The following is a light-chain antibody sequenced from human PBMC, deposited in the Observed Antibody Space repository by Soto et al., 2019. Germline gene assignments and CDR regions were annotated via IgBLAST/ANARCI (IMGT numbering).Light chain of an antibody. CDR1: QSVRSNY. CDR2: DAS. J-gene: IGKJ4*01. V-gene: IGKV3-20*01. Sequence: EIVLTQSPDTLSLSPGERATLSCRASQSVRSNYLARYQQKPGQAPRFLIYDASSRATGIPDRFSGSGSGTDFPLTISRLEPEDFAVYYCQQYGSSPLTFGGGTKVEIK. CDR3: QQYGSSPLT.